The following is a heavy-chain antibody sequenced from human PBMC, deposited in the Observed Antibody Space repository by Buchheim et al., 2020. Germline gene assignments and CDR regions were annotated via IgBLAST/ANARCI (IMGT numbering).Heavy chain of an antibody. D-gene: IGHD3-3*01. CDR2: ISSSSSYI. Sequence: EVQLVESGGGLVKPGGSLRLSCAASGFTFSSYSMNWVRQAPGKGLEWVSSISSSSSYIYYADSVKGRFTIYRENAKNSLYLQMNSLRAEDTAVYYCARVRFLEWLSPSDYYGMDVWGQGTT. CDR3: ARVRFLEWLSPSDYYGMDV. CDR1: GFTFSSYS. J-gene: IGHJ6*02. V-gene: IGHV3-21*01.